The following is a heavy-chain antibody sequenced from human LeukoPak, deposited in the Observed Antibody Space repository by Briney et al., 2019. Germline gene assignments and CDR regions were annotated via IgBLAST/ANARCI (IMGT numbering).Heavy chain of an antibody. CDR2: IRYDGSNK. V-gene: IGHV3-30*02. CDR3: AKDLIRHPGGYFDY. J-gene: IGHJ4*02. Sequence: PGGSLRLSCAASGVTFSTYGMHWVRQAPGKGPEWVAFIRYDGSNKYYADSVKGRFTISRDNSKNTLYLQMNSLRAEDTAVYYCAKDLIRHPGGYFDYWGQGTLITVSS. D-gene: IGHD3-16*01. CDR1: GVTFSTYG.